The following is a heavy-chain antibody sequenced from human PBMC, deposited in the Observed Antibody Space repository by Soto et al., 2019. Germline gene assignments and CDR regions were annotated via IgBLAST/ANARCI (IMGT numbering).Heavy chain of an antibody. Sequence: LETLSLTCRVSGVSIRSHYLSRIRPKQGKGLEWIGYIYYTGSTNYSPSLNSRLTISVEPSTNQFSLKLRSLTAAAATAYYSWTKGLYADSPSWGQGTPVPFPS. CDR2: IYYTGST. CDR3: WTKGLYADSPS. CDR1: GVSIRSHY. V-gene: IGHV4-59*11. J-gene: IGHJ1*01. D-gene: IGHD4-17*01.